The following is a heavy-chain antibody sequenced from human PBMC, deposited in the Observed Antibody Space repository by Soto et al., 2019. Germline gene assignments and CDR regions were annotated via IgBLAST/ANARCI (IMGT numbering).Heavy chain of an antibody. Sequence: SVKVSCKASGGTFSSYAISWVRQAPGQGLEWMGGIIPIFGTANYAQKFQGRVTMTEDKSTNTAYMELSSLRSEDTAVYYCATRSLRFLEFPDYWGQGTLVTVSS. CDR1: GGTFSSYA. J-gene: IGHJ4*02. D-gene: IGHD3-3*01. CDR2: IIPIFGTA. CDR3: ATRSLRFLEFPDY. V-gene: IGHV1-69*06.